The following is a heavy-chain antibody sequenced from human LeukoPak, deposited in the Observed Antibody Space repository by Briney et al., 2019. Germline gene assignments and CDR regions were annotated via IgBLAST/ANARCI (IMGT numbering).Heavy chain of an antibody. V-gene: IGHV3-23*01. CDR1: GFTFSNYW. CDR2: IGGSGAGT. D-gene: IGHD5-18*01. Sequence: GGSLRLSCLASGFTFSNYWMNWDRQAPGKGLEWVSAIGGSGAGTYYADSVKGRFTISRDNSKNTLYVQMNSLRAEDTAVYYCAKNGGDSYGTGHFDYWGQGALVTVSS. J-gene: IGHJ4*02. CDR3: AKNGGDSYGTGHFDY.